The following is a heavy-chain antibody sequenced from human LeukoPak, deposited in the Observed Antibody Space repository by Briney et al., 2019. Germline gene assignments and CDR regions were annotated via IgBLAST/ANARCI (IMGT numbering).Heavy chain of an antibody. J-gene: IGHJ4*02. CDR1: GGSISSYY. Sequence: KPSETLSLTCTVSGGSISSYYWSWIRQPAGKGLEWIGYIYYSGSTNYNPSLKSRVTISVDTSKNQFSLKLSSVTAADTAAYYCARDRGFLENYFDYWGQGTLVTVSS. D-gene: IGHD3-3*01. CDR3: ARDRGFLENYFDY. CDR2: IYYSGST. V-gene: IGHV4-59*01.